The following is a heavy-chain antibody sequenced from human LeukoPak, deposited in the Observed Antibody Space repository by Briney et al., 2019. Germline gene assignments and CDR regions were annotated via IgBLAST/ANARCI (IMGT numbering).Heavy chain of an antibody. D-gene: IGHD4-17*01. CDR1: GFIFDDYA. CDR2: ISWNSGII. CDR3: AMSTVSSGFGR. Sequence: GRSLRLSCAASGFIFDDYAMYWVRQAPGKGLEWVSGISWNSGIIDYADSVKGRFTISRDNAKNSLYLQMNSLRAEDTAFYYCAMSTVSSGFGRWGQGTLVTVSS. V-gene: IGHV3-9*01. J-gene: IGHJ4*02.